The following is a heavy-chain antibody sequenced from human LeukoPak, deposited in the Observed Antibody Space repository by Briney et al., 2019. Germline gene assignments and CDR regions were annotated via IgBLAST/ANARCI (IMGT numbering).Heavy chain of an antibody. CDR1: GFTFSSYA. CDR2: ISGSGGST. D-gene: IGHD6-19*01. V-gene: IGHV3-23*01. Sequence: GGSLRLSCAASGFTFSSYAMSWVRQAPGKGLEWVSAISGSGGSTYYADSVKGRFTISRDNSKNTLYLQMNSLRAEDTAVYHCAKGSIYSSGWYPDYWGQGTLVTVSS. CDR3: AKGSIYSSGWYPDY. J-gene: IGHJ4*02.